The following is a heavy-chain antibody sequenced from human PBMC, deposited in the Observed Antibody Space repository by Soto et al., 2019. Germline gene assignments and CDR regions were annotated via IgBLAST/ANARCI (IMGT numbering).Heavy chain of an antibody. V-gene: IGHV1-8*01. CDR3: ARVWGTLDY. D-gene: IGHD3-16*01. CDR1: GYTFTNYD. Sequence: QVQLVQSGAEVKKPGASVKVSCKTSGYTFTNYDINWVRQATGQGLEWMGWMNPNSGNTGSTQKFQGRITMTRDTSIGTAYMELTSLRSEDTVVYYCARVWGTLDYWGQGTLVTVSS. J-gene: IGHJ4*02. CDR2: MNPNSGNT.